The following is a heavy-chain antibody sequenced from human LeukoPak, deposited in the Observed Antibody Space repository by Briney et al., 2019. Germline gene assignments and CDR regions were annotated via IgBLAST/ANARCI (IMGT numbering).Heavy chain of an antibody. D-gene: IGHD2-2*02. CDR1: GFTFSSYS. CDR2: ISSSSSYI. J-gene: IGHJ4*02. CDR3: ASQYCSSTSCYNY. V-gene: IGHV3-21*01. Sequence: GGSLRLSCAASGFTFSSYSMNWVRQAPGKGLEWVSSISSSSSYIYYADSVKGRFTISRDNAKNSLYLQMNSLRAEDTAVYYCASQYCSSTSCYNYWGQGTLVTVSS.